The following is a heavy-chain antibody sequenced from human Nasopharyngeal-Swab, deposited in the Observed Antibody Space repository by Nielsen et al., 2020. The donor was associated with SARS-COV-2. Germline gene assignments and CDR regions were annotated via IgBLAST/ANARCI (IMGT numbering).Heavy chain of an antibody. Sequence: SETLSLTCTVSGGSISSGDYYWSWIRQPPGKGLEWIGYIYYSGSTYYNPSLKSRVTISVDTSKNQFSLKLSSVTAADTAVYYCARDVELPIAVAGYYYYYYMDVWGKGTTVTVSS. J-gene: IGHJ6*03. CDR3: ARDVELPIAVAGYYYYYYMDV. D-gene: IGHD6-19*01. V-gene: IGHV4-30-4*01. CDR1: GGSISSGDYY. CDR2: IYYSGST.